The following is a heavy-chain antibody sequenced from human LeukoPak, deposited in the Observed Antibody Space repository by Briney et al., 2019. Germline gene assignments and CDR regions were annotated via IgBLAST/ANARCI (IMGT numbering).Heavy chain of an antibody. Sequence: GGSLRLSCAASGFTFSDYYMSWVRQAPGKGLEWVAVISFDGSSKDYAESVKGRFTISRDNSKNTLYLQMNSLRVEGTAVYYCAKAADQYYYYYFYYMDVWGKGTTVTVSS. CDR3: AKAADQYYYYYFYYMDV. V-gene: IGHV3-30*18. J-gene: IGHJ6*03. CDR1: GFTFSDYY. CDR2: ISFDGSSK. D-gene: IGHD2-2*01.